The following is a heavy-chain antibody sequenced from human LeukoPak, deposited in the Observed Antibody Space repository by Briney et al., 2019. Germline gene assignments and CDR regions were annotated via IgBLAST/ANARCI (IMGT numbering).Heavy chain of an antibody. CDR3: ASQISMGSD. Sequence: LTGGSLRLSCAASGLTFSSHWMHWVRQAPGKGLVWVSRITNDGSSTTYADSVKGRFTISRDNAKNSLYLQMNSLKAEDTAVYYCASQISMGSDWGQGTLVTVSS. V-gene: IGHV3-74*01. CDR2: ITNDGSST. CDR1: GLTFSSHW. D-gene: IGHD2-8*01. J-gene: IGHJ4*02.